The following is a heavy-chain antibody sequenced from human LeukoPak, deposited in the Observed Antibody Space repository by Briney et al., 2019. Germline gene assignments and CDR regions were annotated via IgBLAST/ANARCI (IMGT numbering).Heavy chain of an antibody. J-gene: IGHJ4*02. CDR2: IKSDGITI. CDR3: LRDLNWSLDQ. D-gene: IGHD1-20*01. V-gene: IGHV3-74*01. Sequence: GGSLRLSCAASGFTFSNYTMHWVRQAPGKGLVWVSRIKSDGITITYADSVKGRFTISRDNAKNTLYLQMNSLRAEDTAVYYCLRDLNWSLDQWGQGTLVTVSS. CDR1: GFTFSNYT.